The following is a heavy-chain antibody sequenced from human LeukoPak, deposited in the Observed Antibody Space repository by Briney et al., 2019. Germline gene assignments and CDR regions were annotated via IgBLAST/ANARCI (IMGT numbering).Heavy chain of an antibody. J-gene: IGHJ4*02. V-gene: IGHV3-23*01. D-gene: IGHD4-17*01. CDR1: GFTFSSYW. Sequence: GGSLRLSCAASGFTFSSYWMSWVRQAPGKGLEWVSAISGSGGSTYYADSVKGRFTISRDNSKNTLYLQMNSLRAEDTAVYYCAKDLDYGDYGYFDYWGQGTLVTVSS. CDR3: AKDLDYGDYGYFDY. CDR2: ISGSGGST.